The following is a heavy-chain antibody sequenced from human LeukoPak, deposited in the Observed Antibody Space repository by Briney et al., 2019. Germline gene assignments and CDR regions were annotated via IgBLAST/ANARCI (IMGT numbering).Heavy chain of an antibody. Sequence: NPSETLSLTCAVSGGSISSSNWWCWVRQPPGKGLEWIGEIYHSGSTNYNPSLKSRVTISVDKSKNQFSLQLSSVTAAAAGVSYCARARLPAAILAVHLYVDVWGKATTLSVSS. CDR1: GGSISSSNW. V-gene: IGHV4-4*02. CDR3: ARARLPAAILAVHLYVDV. CDR2: IYHSGST. J-gene: IGHJ6*03. D-gene: IGHD2-2*01.